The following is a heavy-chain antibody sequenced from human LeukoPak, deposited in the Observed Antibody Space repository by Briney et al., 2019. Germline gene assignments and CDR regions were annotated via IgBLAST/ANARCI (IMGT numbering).Heavy chain of an antibody. J-gene: IGHJ6*03. CDR2: MNPNSGNT. Sequence: ASVKVSCKASGYTFTSYDINWVRQATGQGLEWMGWMNPNSGNTGYAQKFQGRVTITRNTSISTAYMELSSLRSEDTAVYSCARALSRGGNPLGGYNSYYMDVWGKGTTVTVSS. CDR1: GYTFTSYD. V-gene: IGHV1-8*03. CDR3: ARALSRGGNPLGGYNSYYMDV. D-gene: IGHD4-23*01.